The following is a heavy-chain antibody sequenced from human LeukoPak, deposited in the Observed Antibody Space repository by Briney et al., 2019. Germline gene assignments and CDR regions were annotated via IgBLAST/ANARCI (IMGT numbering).Heavy chain of an antibody. CDR1: GFTFSSYA. J-gene: IGHJ6*03. CDR3: AKDHSSGWSYYYYMDV. Sequence: PGGSLRLSCAASGFTFSSYAMSWVRQAPGKGLECISGFSGSGGSTYYADSVKGRFTISRDNSKNTLYLQMNSLRAEDTAVYYCAKDHSSGWSYYYYMDVWGKGTTVTVSS. CDR2: FSGSGGST. V-gene: IGHV3-23*01. D-gene: IGHD6-19*01.